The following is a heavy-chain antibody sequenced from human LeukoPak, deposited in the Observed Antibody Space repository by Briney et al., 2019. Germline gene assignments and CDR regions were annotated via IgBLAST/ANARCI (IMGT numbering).Heavy chain of an antibody. CDR3: ARDMAGYNYGRIDY. V-gene: IGHV3-43*02. CDR1: GFTFDDYA. J-gene: IGHJ4*02. D-gene: IGHD5-18*01. Sequence: GGSLRLSCAASGFTFDDYAMHWVRQAPGKGLEWVSLISGDGGSTYYADSVKARFTISRDNSKNSLYLQMNSLRTEDTALYYCARDMAGYNYGRIDYWGQGTLVTVSS. CDR2: ISGDGGST.